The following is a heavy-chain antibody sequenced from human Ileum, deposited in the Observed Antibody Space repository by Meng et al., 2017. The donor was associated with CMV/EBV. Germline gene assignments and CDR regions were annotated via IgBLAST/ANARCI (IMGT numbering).Heavy chain of an antibody. D-gene: IGHD4-17*01. CDR2: ISSSSSYI. CDR3: ARDGPRATTVTTPEF. Sequence: GESLKISCAASGFTFTNYWMSWVRQAPGKGLEWVSSISSSSSYIYYADTVKGRFTISRDNAKNSLYLQMNSLRAEDTAIYYCARDGPRATTVTTPEFWGQGTLVTVSS. V-gene: IGHV3-21*06. J-gene: IGHJ4*02. CDR1: GFTFTNYW.